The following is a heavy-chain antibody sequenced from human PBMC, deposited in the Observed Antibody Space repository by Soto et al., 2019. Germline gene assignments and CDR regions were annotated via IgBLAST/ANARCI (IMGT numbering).Heavy chain of an antibody. D-gene: IGHD3-10*01. J-gene: IGHJ4*02. CDR1: GFTFSSYA. CDR2: ISGSGGST. Sequence: EVQLLESGGGLVQPGGSLRLSCAASGFTFSSYAMSWVRQAPGKGLEWVSAISGSGGSTYYADSVKGRFTISRGNSKNTLYLQMNSLRAEDTAVYYCAKDLGGRHGKPLWGQGTLVTVSS. CDR3: AKDLGGRHGKPL. V-gene: IGHV3-23*01.